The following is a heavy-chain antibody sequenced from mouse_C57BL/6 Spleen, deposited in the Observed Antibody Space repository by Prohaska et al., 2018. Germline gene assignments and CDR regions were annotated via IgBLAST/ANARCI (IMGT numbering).Heavy chain of an antibody. J-gene: IGHJ3*01. V-gene: IGHV5-17*01. CDR3: ARNSNYGFAY. CDR1: GFTFSDYG. CDR2: ISSGSSTI. D-gene: IGHD2-5*01. Sequence: ELQLVESGGGLVKPGGSLKLSCAASGFTFSDYGMHWVRQAPEKGLEWVAYISSGSSTIYYADTVKGRFTISRDNAKNTLFLQMTSLRSEDTAMYYCARNSNYGFAYWGQGTLVTVSA.